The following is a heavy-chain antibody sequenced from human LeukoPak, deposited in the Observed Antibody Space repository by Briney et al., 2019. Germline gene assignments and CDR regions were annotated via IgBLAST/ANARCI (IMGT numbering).Heavy chain of an antibody. D-gene: IGHD1-26*01. Sequence: GGSLRLSCVAYGFTFRSYAMRWVRQAPGKGLEWVSGITGGGGSKYYADSVKGRFTISRDNAKNTLYLQMNSLRVEDTAVYYCANHVGVTTHYYYYMDVWGKGTTVTVSS. J-gene: IGHJ6*03. CDR2: ITGGGGSK. CDR1: GFTFRSYA. CDR3: ANHVGVTTHYYYYMDV. V-gene: IGHV3-23*01.